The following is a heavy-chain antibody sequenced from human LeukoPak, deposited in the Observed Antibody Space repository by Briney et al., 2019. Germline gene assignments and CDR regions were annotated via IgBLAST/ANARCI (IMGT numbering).Heavy chain of an antibody. CDR1: GGSIRSSNW. D-gene: IGHD6-13*01. Sequence: PSETLSLTCAVSGGSIRSSNWWSWVRQPPGKGLEWIGEIYHSGSTNYNPSLKSRVTISVDKSKNQFSLKLSSVTAADTAVYYCARDPPDHIAAAGTIDYWGQGTLVTVSS. V-gene: IGHV4-4*02. CDR2: IYHSGST. J-gene: IGHJ4*02. CDR3: ARDPPDHIAAAGTIDY.